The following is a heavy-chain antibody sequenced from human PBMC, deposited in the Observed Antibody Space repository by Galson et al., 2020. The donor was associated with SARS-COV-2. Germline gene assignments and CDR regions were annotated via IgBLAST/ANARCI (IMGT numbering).Heavy chain of an antibody. V-gene: IGHV1-69*13. CDR2: YIPLYEAA. CDR1: GGTFSSYA. Sequence: SVKVSCKTSGGTFSSYAINWVRHAPGQGLEWMGGYIPLYEAATYAQNFKDRVTFTADESRTTAYMELRSLRSDDTAVYYCARALDVRIPPTMPGGYFYSMDVWSKGTAVTVSS. J-gene: IGHJ6*03. D-gene: IGHD2-2*01. CDR3: ARALDVRIPPTMPGGYFYSMDV.